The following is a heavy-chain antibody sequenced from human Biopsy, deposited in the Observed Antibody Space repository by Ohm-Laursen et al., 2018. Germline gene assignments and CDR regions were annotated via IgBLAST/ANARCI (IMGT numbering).Heavy chain of an antibody. V-gene: IGHV3-11*01. CDR3: ARDTRWSPYSMDV. CDR2: ISGGGTI. Sequence: LRLSCAASGFSFSDYHMRWIRQAPGRGLEWVLYISGGGTIYYGDSMKGRVTISRDNAKNSLYLQMHSLRAEDTAVYYCARDTRWSPYSMDVWGQGTTVTVSS. J-gene: IGHJ6*02. CDR1: GFSFSDYH. D-gene: IGHD4-23*01.